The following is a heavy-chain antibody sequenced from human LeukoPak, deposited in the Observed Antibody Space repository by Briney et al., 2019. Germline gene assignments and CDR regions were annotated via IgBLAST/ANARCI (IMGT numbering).Heavy chain of an antibody. CDR3: TTGAYH. D-gene: IGHD2-21*01. CDR2: IKSKTDGGTT. CDR1: GFTFSNAW. V-gene: IGHV3-15*01. J-gene: IGHJ4*02. Sequence: GGSLRLSCAASGFTFSNAWMSWVRQAPGKGLEWVGRIKSKTDGGTTDYAAPVKDRITISRDDSKNMLYLQMNSLKIEDTAMYHCTTGAYHWGQGTLVTVSS.